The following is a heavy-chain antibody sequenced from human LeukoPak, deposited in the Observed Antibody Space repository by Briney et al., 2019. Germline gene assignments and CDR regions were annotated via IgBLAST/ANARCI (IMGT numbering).Heavy chain of an antibody. Sequence: SETLSLTCTVSGGSISSSSYYWGWIRQPPGKGLEWIGSMYYSGSTYYNPSLKSRVTISVDTSKNQFSLKLSSVTAADTAVYYCARGDSSGYLLDYWGQGTLVTVSS. CDR1: GGSISSSSYY. CDR3: ARGDSSGYLLDY. J-gene: IGHJ4*02. V-gene: IGHV4-39*07. D-gene: IGHD3-22*01. CDR2: MYYSGST.